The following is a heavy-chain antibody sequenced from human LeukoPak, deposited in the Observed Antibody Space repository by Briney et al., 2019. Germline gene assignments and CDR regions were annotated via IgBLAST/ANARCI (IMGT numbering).Heavy chain of an antibody. D-gene: IGHD4-17*01. CDR1: GGSISSGDYY. Sequence: SETLSLTCTVSGGSISSGDYYWSWIRQPPGKGLVWIGYIYYSGSTYYNPSLKSRVTISVDTSKNQFSLKLSSVTAADTAVYYCARGTTVTNLDYWGQGTLVTVSS. V-gene: IGHV4-30-4*01. CDR3: ARGTTVTNLDY. CDR2: IYYSGST. J-gene: IGHJ4*02.